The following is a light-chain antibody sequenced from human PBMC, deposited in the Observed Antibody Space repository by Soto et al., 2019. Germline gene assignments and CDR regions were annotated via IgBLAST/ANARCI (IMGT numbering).Light chain of an antibody. Sequence: DIQMTQSPSSLSASVGDRVTINCRASQNIRSYLNWYQQKPGKAPQLLIYATSSLQTGVPSRFSARGSGTDFSLVISDLQPEDSATYYCQQGYSSRWTSGRGTKVEI. CDR1: QNIRSY. J-gene: IGKJ1*01. CDR2: ATS. CDR3: QQGYSSRWT. V-gene: IGKV1-39*01.